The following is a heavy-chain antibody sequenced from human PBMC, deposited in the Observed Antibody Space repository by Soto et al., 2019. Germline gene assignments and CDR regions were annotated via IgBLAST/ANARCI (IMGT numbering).Heavy chain of an antibody. CDR3: AKGIKGSGYYYTFDY. CDR1: GFTFSSYA. V-gene: IGHV3-23*01. Sequence: PGGSLRLSCAASGFTFSSYAMSWVRQAPGKGLEWVSAISGSGGSTYYADSVKGRFTISRDNSKNTLYLQMNSLRAEDTAVYYCAKGIKGSGYYYTFDYWGQGTLVTVSS. J-gene: IGHJ4*02. CDR2: ISGSGGST. D-gene: IGHD3-22*01.